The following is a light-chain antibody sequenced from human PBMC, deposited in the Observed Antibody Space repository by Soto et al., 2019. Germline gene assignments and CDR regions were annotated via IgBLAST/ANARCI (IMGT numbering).Light chain of an antibody. CDR2: DVS. CDR3: SSHTTSSTYV. CDR1: SSDVGSYNY. V-gene: IGLV2-14*01. J-gene: IGLJ1*01. Sequence: QSALTQPASVSGSPGQSITISCTGTSSDVGSYNYVSWYQQHPGKAPKVMIYDVSNRPSGVSYRFSGSKSGNTASLTISGLQAEDEADYYCSSHTTSSTYVSGTGTKLTVL.